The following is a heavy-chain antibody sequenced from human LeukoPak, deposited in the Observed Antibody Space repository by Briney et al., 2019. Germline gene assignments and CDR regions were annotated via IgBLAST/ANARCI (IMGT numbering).Heavy chain of an antibody. CDR3: ARGPPNTAIDY. CDR1: GYTFINYY. J-gene: IGHJ4*02. CDR2: INPSGGST. V-gene: IGHV1-46*01. Sequence: ASVKVSCKASGYTFINYYMHWVRQAPGQGLEWMGIINPSGGSTSYAQKFQGRVTMTRDTSTSTVYMELSSLRSEDTAVYYCARGPPNTAIDYWGQGTLVTVSS. D-gene: IGHD5-18*01.